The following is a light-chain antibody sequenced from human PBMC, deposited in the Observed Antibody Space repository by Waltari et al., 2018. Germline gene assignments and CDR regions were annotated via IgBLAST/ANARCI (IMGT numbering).Light chain of an antibody. CDR1: KDISHY. Sequence: DIQVTQSPSSLSASVGDSVTITCQASKDISHYLNWYQQRPGKAPKVLIYDATLLKIGVPSRFSGSGSGTDFTFAITSLQPEDAATYYCQHFDNLLFTFGQGTKLEI. CDR2: DAT. J-gene: IGKJ2*01. CDR3: QHFDNLLFT. V-gene: IGKV1-33*01.